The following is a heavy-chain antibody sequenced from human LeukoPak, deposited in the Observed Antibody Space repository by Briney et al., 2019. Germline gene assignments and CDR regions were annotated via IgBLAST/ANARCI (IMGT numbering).Heavy chain of an antibody. CDR3: AKGQGAFDI. Sequence: GGSLRLSCAASGFAVSSNYMSWVRQAPGKGLEWVAVISYDGNNKYHVDSVKGRFTISRDNSKNTLYLQMNSLRAEDTAVYYCAKGQGAFDIWGQGTMVTVSS. CDR1: GFAVSSNY. J-gene: IGHJ3*02. CDR2: ISYDGNNK. V-gene: IGHV3-30*18.